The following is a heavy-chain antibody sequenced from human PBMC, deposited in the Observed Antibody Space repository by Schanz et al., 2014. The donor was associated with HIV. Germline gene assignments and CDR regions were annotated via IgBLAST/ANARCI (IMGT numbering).Heavy chain of an antibody. D-gene: IGHD6-13*01. Sequence: QVQLVESGGGVVQPGRSLRLSCAASGFTFSNYGMHWVRQAPGKGLEWVAFISYDGTNTYYADSVKGRFTISRDISKNTLYLQMNSLRAEDTAVYYCAKEEQQLGGVGGYHFDYWGQGTLVTVSS. CDR2: ISYDGTNT. CDR1: GFTFSNYG. V-gene: IGHV3-30*18. J-gene: IGHJ4*02. CDR3: AKEEQQLGGVGGYHFDY.